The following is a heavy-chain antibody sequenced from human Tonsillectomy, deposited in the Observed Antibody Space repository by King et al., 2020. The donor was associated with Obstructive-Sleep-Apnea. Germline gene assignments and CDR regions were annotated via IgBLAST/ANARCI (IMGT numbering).Heavy chain of an antibody. D-gene: IGHD1-26*01. Sequence: VQLVESGGGLVQPGGSLRLSCAASGFTFSSYSMNWVRQAPGKGLEWVSYISSSSSTIYYADSVKGRFTISRDNAQNSLYLQMKSLRAEETAVYYCARFRGGWELLGVYYFDYWCQGTLVTVSS. V-gene: IGHV3-48*04. CDR2: ISSSSSTI. CDR3: ARFRGGWELLGVYYFDY. J-gene: IGHJ4*02. CDR1: GFTFSSYS.